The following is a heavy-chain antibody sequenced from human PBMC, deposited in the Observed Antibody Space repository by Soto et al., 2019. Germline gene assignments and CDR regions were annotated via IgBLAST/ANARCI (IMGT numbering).Heavy chain of an antibody. CDR2: ISGSGGST. J-gene: IGHJ4*02. Sequence: PGGSLRLSCAASGFTFSSYAMSWVRQAPGKGLEWVSAISGSGGSTYYADSVKGRFTISRDNSKNTLYLQMNSLRAEDTAVYYCASVPTPTQTNSGVDYWGQGTLVTVS. CDR1: GFTFSSYA. CDR3: ASVPTPTQTNSGVDY. D-gene: IGHD1-26*01. V-gene: IGHV3-23*01.